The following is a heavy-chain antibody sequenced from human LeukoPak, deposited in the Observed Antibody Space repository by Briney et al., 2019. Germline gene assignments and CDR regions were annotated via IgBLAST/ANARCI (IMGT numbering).Heavy chain of an antibody. CDR2: ISGSGGST. V-gene: IGHV3-23*01. D-gene: IGHD6-13*01. J-gene: IGHJ4*02. Sequence: PAGSLTPSCAASGFTFSSYAMSWVRQAPGKGLEWVSAISGSGGSTYYADSVKGRFTISRDNSKNTLYLQMNSLRAEDTAVYYCAKDYSSSWYPYYFYNSGQGNLVTVSS. CDR1: GFTFSSYA. CDR3: AKDYSSSWYPYYFYN.